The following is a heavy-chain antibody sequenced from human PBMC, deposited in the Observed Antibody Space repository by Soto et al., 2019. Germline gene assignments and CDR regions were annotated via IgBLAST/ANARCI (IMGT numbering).Heavy chain of an antibody. V-gene: IGHV4-31*03. Sequence: QVQLQESGPGLVKPSQTLSLTCTVSGGSISSGGYYWSWICQHPGKGLEWIGYIYYSGSTYYNPSLKSRVTISVDTSKNQFSLKLSSVTAADTAVYYCARDGERVARYWYFDLWGRGTLVTVSS. CDR2: IYYSGST. CDR1: GGSISSGGYY. CDR3: ARDGERVARYWYFDL. D-gene: IGHD1-1*01. J-gene: IGHJ2*01.